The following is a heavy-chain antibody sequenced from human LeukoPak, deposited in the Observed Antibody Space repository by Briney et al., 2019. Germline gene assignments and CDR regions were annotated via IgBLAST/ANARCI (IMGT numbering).Heavy chain of an antibody. CDR2: ISAYIGNT. CDR3: ARGLKTAVSVYYFDY. V-gene: IGHV1-18*04. J-gene: IGHJ4*02. D-gene: IGHD6-19*01. Sequence: ASVKVSCKASGYTFTGNYMHWVRQAPGQGLEWMGWISAYIGNTIHAQKFQGRVTMTTDISTSTAYMELRSLGSDDTAVYYCARGLKTAVSVYYFDYWGQGTLVTVSS. CDR1: GYTFTGNY.